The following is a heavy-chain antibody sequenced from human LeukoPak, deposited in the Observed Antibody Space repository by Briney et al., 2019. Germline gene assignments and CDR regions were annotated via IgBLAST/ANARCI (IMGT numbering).Heavy chain of an antibody. D-gene: IGHD3-22*01. CDR2: ISSSGSTI. CDR3: AKVASRYYYDSSGYSDY. J-gene: IGHJ4*02. V-gene: IGHV3-11*01. CDR1: GFTFSDYY. Sequence: GGSLRLSCAASGFTFSDYYMSWIRQAPGKGLEWVSYISSSGSTIYYADSVKGRFTISRDNAKNSLYLQMNNLRAEDTAVYYCAKVASRYYYDSSGYSDYWGQGTLVTVSS.